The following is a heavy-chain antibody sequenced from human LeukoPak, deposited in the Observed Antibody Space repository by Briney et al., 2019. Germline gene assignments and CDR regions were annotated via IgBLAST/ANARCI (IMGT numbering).Heavy chain of an antibody. J-gene: IGHJ4*02. CDR2: IYYSGST. CDR3: ARDRGDFDY. CDR1: GGSISSYY. Sequence: SETLSLTCTVSGGSISSYYWSWIRQPPGKGLEWIGYIYYSGSTNYNPSLKSRVTISVDTSKNQFSPKLSSVTAADTAVYYCARDRGDFDYWGQGTLVTVSS. V-gene: IGHV4-59*01. D-gene: IGHD3-16*01.